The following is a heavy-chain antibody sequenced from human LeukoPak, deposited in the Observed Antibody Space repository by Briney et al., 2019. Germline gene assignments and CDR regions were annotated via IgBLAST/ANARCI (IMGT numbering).Heavy chain of an antibody. CDR1: GFTFSSYA. CDR3: AKDPSSGYYPTSWYFDY. D-gene: IGHD3-22*01. CDR2: ISGSGGST. Sequence: GGSLRLSCAASGFTFSSYAMSRVRQAPGKGVEWVSAISGSGGSTYYADSVKGRFTISRDNSKNTLYLQMNSLRAEDTAVYYCAKDPSSGYYPTSWYFDYWGQGTLVTVSS. J-gene: IGHJ4*02. V-gene: IGHV3-23*01.